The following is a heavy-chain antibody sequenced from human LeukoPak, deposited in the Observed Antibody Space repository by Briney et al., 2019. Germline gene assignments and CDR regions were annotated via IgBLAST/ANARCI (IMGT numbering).Heavy chain of an antibody. J-gene: IGHJ4*02. D-gene: IGHD3-16*02. CDR2: INTNTGNP. CDR3: ARAFQSLGGLSLPDY. V-gene: IGHV7-4-1*02. Sequence: GASVKVSCKASGYTFTSYAMNWVRQAPGQGLEWMGWINTNTGNPMYAQGFTGRFVFSLDTSVSTTYLQISSLKAEDTAVYYCARAFQSLGGLSLPDYWGQGTLVTVSS. CDR1: GYTFTSYA.